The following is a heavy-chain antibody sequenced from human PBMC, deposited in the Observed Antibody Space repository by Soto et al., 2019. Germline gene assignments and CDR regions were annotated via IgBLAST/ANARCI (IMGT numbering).Heavy chain of an antibody. CDR2: IIPIFGTA. J-gene: IGHJ6*02. Sequence: GASVKVSCKASGGTFSSYAISWVRQAPGQGLEWMGGIIPIFGTANYAQKFQGRVTITADESTSTAYMELSSLRSEDTAVYYCARDQPPHYDFWSGYLYYYYGMDVWGQGTTVTVSS. CDR1: GGTFSSYA. V-gene: IGHV1-69*13. D-gene: IGHD3-3*01. CDR3: ARDQPPHYDFWSGYLYYYYGMDV.